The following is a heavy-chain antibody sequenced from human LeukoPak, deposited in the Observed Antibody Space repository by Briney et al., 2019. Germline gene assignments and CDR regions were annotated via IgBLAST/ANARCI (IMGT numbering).Heavy chain of an antibody. Sequence: PWGSLRLSCAAPGFTFSSYAMSWVRQAPGKGLEWVSAISGSGGSTYYADSVKGRFTISRDNSKNTLYLQMNSLRAEDTAVYYCATLGEPTIPFDYWGQGTLVTVSS. CDR1: GFTFSSYA. D-gene: IGHD3-16*01. V-gene: IGHV3-23*01. CDR2: ISGSGGST. CDR3: ATLGEPTIPFDY. J-gene: IGHJ4*02.